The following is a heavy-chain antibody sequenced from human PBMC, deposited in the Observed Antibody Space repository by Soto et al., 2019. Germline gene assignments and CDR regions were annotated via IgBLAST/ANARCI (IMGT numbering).Heavy chain of an antibody. J-gene: IGHJ4*02. CDR2: IVPIFGTP. Sequence: QVQLVQSGAEVKKPGSSVKVSCKASGDTFSTFGISWVRQAPGQGLEWMGGIVPIFGTPHYAQKFQGRVTIGADESTSPASMGPSSLRSADPAIYYCATRTPQGSGYFDYWGQGTLVTVSS. D-gene: IGHD3-22*01. CDR3: ATRTPQGSGYFDY. V-gene: IGHV1-69*01. CDR1: GDTFSTFG.